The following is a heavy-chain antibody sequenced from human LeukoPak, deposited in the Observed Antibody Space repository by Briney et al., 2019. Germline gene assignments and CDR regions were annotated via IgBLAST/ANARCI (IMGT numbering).Heavy chain of an antibody. CDR1: EFTFSTYT. CDR3: ARVRSGSYPSFDY. D-gene: IGHD1-26*01. Sequence: PGGSLILSCAASEFTFSTYTMNWVRQAPGKGLEWVSYISTSSTAMYYADSVKGRFTISRDNAKNSLYLQMNSLRDEDTAVYYCARVRSGSYPSFDYWGQGTLVTVSS. CDR2: ISTSSTAM. J-gene: IGHJ4*02. V-gene: IGHV3-48*02.